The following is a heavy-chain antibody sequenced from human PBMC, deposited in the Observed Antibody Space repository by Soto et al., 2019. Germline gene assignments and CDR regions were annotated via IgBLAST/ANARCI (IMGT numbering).Heavy chain of an antibody. CDR2: IDPYETGI. Sequence: PGGSLRLSCAASGFAFSSYWMHWVRQAPGKGLVWVSRIDPYETGINYADSVKGRFTISRDNAKNTLYLQMNSLRAEDTAVYYCPRYTFGGRDSWGQGTLVTVSS. CDR3: PRYTFGGRDS. J-gene: IGHJ4*02. V-gene: IGHV3-74*01. D-gene: IGHD2-15*01. CDR1: GFAFSSYW.